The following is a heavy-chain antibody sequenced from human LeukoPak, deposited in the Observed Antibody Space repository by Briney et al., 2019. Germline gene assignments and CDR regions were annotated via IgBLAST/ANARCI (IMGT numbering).Heavy chain of an antibody. Sequence: PSETLSLTCTVSGGSISSYYWSWIRQPPGKGLEWIGYIYYSGSTNYNPSLKSRVTISVDTSKNQFSLKLSSVTAADTAVYYCARDTFDEGAFDIWGQGTMVTVSS. CDR1: GGSISSYY. V-gene: IGHV4-59*01. D-gene: IGHD3-9*01. J-gene: IGHJ3*02. CDR3: ARDTFDEGAFDI. CDR2: IYYSGST.